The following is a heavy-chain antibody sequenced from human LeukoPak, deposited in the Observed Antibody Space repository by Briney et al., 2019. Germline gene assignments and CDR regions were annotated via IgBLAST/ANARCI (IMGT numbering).Heavy chain of an antibody. J-gene: IGHJ1*01. CDR3: ARGGIPRTYEDDFQH. CDR1: GGSISSGGYS. Sequence: SETLSLTCAVSGGSISSGGYSWGWIRQPPGKGLEWIGHIYHSGSTYYNPSLKSRVTTSVDRSKNQFSLKLSSVTAADTAVYYCARGGIPRTYEDDFQHWGQGTLVTVSS. D-gene: IGHD3-22*01. V-gene: IGHV4-30-2*01. CDR2: IYHSGST.